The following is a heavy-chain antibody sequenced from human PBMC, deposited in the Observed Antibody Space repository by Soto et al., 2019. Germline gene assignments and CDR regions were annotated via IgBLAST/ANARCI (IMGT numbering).Heavy chain of an antibody. V-gene: IGHV3-23*01. D-gene: IGHD5-12*01. CDR1: GFIFTNYA. J-gene: IGHJ3*01. Sequence: EVQVSESGGGLVRPGGSLRLSCAASGFIFTNYAMNWVRQAPGKGLEWVSVIGGRGNSAYYADSVQGRFTISRDNSKNALSLQMSSLKADDTAIYYCVRGGRGSFDFWGRGTMVTVSS. CDR3: VRGGRGSFDF. CDR2: IGGRGNSA.